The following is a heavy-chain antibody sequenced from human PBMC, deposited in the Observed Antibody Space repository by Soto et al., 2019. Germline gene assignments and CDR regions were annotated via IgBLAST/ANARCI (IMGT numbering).Heavy chain of an antibody. CDR3: AKVGSYSSSPGGAFDI. D-gene: IGHD6-13*01. Sequence: GSLRLSCAASGFTFSSYAMSWVRQAPGKGLEWVSAISGSGGSTYYADSVKGRFTISRDNSKNTLYLQMNSLRAEDTAVYYCAKVGSYSSSPGGAFDIWGQGTMVTVSS. CDR1: GFTFSSYA. CDR2: ISGSGGST. V-gene: IGHV3-23*01. J-gene: IGHJ3*02.